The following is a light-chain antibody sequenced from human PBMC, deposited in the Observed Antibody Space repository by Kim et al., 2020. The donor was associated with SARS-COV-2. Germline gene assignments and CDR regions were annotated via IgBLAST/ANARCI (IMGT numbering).Light chain of an antibody. J-gene: IGKJ3*01. CDR1: QGISNH. Sequence: DIQMTQSPSSLSASVGDRVTITCRASQGISNHFAWYQQRPGKVPKLLIYAASTLQSGVPSRCSGSGSGTDFTLTISSLHPEDVATYYYQKYSSPSMTFGPGTKVDIK. CDR2: AAS. V-gene: IGKV1-27*01. CDR3: QKYSSPSMT.